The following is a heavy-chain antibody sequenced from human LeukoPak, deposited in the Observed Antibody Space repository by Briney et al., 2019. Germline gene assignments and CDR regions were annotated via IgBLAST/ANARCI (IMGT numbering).Heavy chain of an antibody. Sequence: ESGPTLVHPTQTLTLTCTFSGFSLSTSGVGGGWIRQPPGKALEWLGLIYWDDDKRYSPSLKSRLTITKGTSKNQVVLTLTNMDPVDTATYYCAHISAYYYGSGSYYVSTFNYWGQGTLVTVSS. CDR2: IYWDDDK. J-gene: IGHJ4*02. CDR3: AHISAYYYGSGSYYVSTFNY. CDR1: GFSLSTSGVG. V-gene: IGHV2-5*02. D-gene: IGHD3-10*01.